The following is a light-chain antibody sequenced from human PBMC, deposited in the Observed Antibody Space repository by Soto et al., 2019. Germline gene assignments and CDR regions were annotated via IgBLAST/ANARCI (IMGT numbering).Light chain of an antibody. CDR2: DAS. V-gene: IGKV1-5*01. CDR1: QSASTW. Sequence: DIQMTQSPSTLSASVGDTVTITCCASQSASTWVAWDQQKPGKDPKLLIYDASFLNTAVPSRFSGAGSGKGFTHTITSLQYDDFATYYCQQYNDYPKPFGPGTKVDIK. CDR3: QQYNDYPKP. J-gene: IGKJ1*01.